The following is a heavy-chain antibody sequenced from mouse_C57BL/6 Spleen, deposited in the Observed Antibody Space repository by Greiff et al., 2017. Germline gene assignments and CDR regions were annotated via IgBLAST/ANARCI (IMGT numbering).Heavy chain of an antibody. CDR2: IWSGGST. Sequence: QVQLQQSGPGLVQPSQSLSITCTVSGFSLTSYGVHWVRQSPGKGLEWLGVIWSGGSTDYNAAFISSLSISKDNSKSQVFFKMNSLQADDTAIYYCARGLPYYFDYWGQGTTLTVSS. J-gene: IGHJ2*01. CDR3: ARGLPYYFDY. V-gene: IGHV2-2*01. D-gene: IGHD2-4*01. CDR1: GFSLTSYG.